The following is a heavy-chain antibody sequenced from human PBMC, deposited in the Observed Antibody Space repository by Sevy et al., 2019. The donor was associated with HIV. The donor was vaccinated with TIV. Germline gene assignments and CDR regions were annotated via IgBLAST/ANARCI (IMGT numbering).Heavy chain of an antibody. D-gene: IGHD2-15*01. J-gene: IGHJ4*02. CDR1: GFTFSTYT. CDR3: ARDLFSGGNAVYGY. CDR2: ISGSAGST. V-gene: IGHV3-23*01. Sequence: GGSLRLSCAASGFTFSTYTMSWVRQAPGKGLEWVSAISGSAGSTYYADLVQGRFTISRDKSKNTLYLQMNSLGAEDTAVYYCARDLFSGGNAVYGYWGQGTLVTVSS.